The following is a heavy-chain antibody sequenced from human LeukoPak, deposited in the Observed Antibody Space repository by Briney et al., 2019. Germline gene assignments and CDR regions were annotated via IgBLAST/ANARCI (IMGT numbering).Heavy chain of an antibody. CDR3: ARSRITIFGVVILYFDY. V-gene: IGHV1-3*01. J-gene: IGHJ4*02. D-gene: IGHD3-3*01. CDR2: INAGNGNT. Sequence: ASVKVSCKASGYTFTIYAMHWVRLAPGQRLEWMGWINAGNGNTKYSQKFQGRVTITRDTSASTAYMELSSLRSEDTAVYYCARSRITIFGVVILYFDYWGQGTLVTVSS. CDR1: GYTFTIYA.